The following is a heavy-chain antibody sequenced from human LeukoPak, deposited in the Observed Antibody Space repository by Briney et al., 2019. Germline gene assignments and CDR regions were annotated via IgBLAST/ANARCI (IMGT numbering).Heavy chain of an antibody. D-gene: IGHD1-26*01. V-gene: IGHV3-53*01. CDR1: GCTVSSNF. CDR3: VRSLNSGSYADL. Sequence: RGGSLRLSCAASGCTVSSNFMSWVRQAPGKGLEWVSVVYSVGTTYYADSVKGRFTISRDTSKNTLYLQMSSLTVDDTAVYYCVRSLNSGSYADLWGQATPLTVSS. J-gene: IGHJ5*02. CDR2: VYSVGTT.